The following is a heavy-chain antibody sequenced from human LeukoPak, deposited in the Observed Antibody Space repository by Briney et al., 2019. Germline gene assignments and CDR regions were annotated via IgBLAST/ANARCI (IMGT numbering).Heavy chain of an antibody. CDR1: GGSISSYY. V-gene: IGHV4-59*12. CDR3: ASGRSRNYYKAFRY. J-gene: IGHJ4*02. CDR2: IYYSGST. D-gene: IGHD3-10*01. Sequence: SETLSLTCTVSGGSISSYYWSWIRQPPGKGLEWIGYIYYSGSTNYNPSLKSRVTISVDTSNNQVSLRLSSVTAADTAVYYCASGRSRNYYKAFRYWGQGTLVTVSS.